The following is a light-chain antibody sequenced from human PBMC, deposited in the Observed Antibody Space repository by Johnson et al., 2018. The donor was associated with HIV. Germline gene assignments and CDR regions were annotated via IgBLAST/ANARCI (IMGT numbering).Light chain of an antibody. Sequence: QSVLTQPPSVSAAPGQKVTISCSGSSSNIGNNYVSWYQQLPGTAPKLLIYDNNKRPSGIPDRFSGSKSGTSATLGITGLQTGDVADYYCGTWDSSLSAWVFGTGTKVTVL. V-gene: IGLV1-51*01. CDR2: DNN. J-gene: IGLJ1*01. CDR3: GTWDSSLSAWV. CDR1: SSNIGNNY.